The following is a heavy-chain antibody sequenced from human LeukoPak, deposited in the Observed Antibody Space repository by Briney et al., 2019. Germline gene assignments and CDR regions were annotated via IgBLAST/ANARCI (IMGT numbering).Heavy chain of an antibody. CDR1: GGSISSYY. J-gene: IGHJ5*02. CDR2: IYYSGSP. CDR3: ARWFGELWLGFDP. D-gene: IGHD3-10*01. V-gene: IGHV4-59*08. Sequence: SETLSLTCTVSGGSISSYYWSWLRQPPGKGLEWIGYIYYSGSPNYNPSLKSRVTISVDTSKNQFSLKLSSVTAADTDVYYCARWFGELWLGFDPWGQGTLVTVSS.